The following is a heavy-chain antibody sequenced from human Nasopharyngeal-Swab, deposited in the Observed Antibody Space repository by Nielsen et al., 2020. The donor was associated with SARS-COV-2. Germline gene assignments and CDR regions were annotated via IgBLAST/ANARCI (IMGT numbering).Heavy chain of an antibody. CDR1: GFTFSSYA. V-gene: IGHV3-23*01. CDR2: ISGSGGST. Sequence: GESLKISCAASGFTFSSYAMSWVRQAPGKGLEWVSAISGSGGSTYYADSVKGRFTISRDNSKNTLYPQMNSLRAEDTAVYYCAKAGRGNSVYYFDYWGQGTLVTVSS. J-gene: IGHJ4*02. CDR3: AKAGRGNSVYYFDY. D-gene: IGHD4-23*01.